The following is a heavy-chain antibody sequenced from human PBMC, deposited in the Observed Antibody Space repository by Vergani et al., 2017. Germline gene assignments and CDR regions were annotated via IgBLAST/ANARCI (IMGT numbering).Heavy chain of an antibody. CDR3: ARDRGEGEWTDY. CDR1: GYTFTSYY. J-gene: IGHJ4*02. Sequence: QVQLVQSGAEVKKPGASVKVSCKASGYTFTSYYMHWVRQAPGQGLEWMGIINPSGGSTSYAQKFQGRVTMTKDTSTSSVYMELSSLRSEDTAVYYCARDRGEGEWTDYWGQGTLVTVSS. CDR2: INPSGGST. D-gene: IGHD3-3*01. V-gene: IGHV1-46*03.